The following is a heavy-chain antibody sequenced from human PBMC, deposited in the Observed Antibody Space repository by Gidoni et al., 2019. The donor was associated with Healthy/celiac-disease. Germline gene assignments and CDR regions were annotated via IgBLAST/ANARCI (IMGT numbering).Heavy chain of an antibody. V-gene: IGHV4-34*01. CDR1: GVSFSGYY. CDR2: INHSGST. J-gene: IGHJ5*02. D-gene: IGHD4-17*01. Sequence: QVQLQQWGAGLLKPSETLSLTCAVYGVSFSGYYWSWIRQPPGKGLEWIGEINHSGSTNYNPSLKSRVTISVDTSKNQFSLKLSSVTAADTAVYYCARDGGDYGDYERYNWFDPWGQGTLVTVSS. CDR3: ARDGGDYGDYERYNWFDP.